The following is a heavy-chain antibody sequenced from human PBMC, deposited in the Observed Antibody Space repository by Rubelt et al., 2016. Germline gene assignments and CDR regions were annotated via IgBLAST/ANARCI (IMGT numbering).Heavy chain of an antibody. V-gene: IGHV3-30*04. D-gene: IGHD3-10*01. Sequence: LEWVTVISYDGSNEYYADSVKGRFTIYRDNSKNTLYLEINRLRAEDTAVYYCAGEGWDGSSVRDSRFDLRGQGTLVIVSA. CDR3: AGEGWDGSSVRDSRFDL. CDR2: ISYDGSNE. J-gene: IGHJ4*02.